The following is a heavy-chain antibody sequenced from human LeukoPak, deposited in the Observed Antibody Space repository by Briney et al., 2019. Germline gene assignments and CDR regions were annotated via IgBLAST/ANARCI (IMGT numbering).Heavy chain of an antibody. CDR2: ISSGGSTI. CDR3: AKDSTSRQDYYFDY. D-gene: IGHD6-6*01. V-gene: IGHV3-11*01. CDR1: GFTFSDYY. Sequence: GGSLRLSCAVSGFTFSDYYMSWIRQAPGKGLEWVSYISSGGSTISHADSVKGRFTISRDNSKNTLYLQMNSPRAEDTAVYYCAKDSTSRQDYYFDYWGQGTLVTVSS. J-gene: IGHJ4*02.